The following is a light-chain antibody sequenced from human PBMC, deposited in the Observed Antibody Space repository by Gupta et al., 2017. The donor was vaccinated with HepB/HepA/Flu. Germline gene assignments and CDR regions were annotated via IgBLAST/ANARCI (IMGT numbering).Light chain of an antibody. CDR1: QPISRF. CDR3: QQTGIYSNLT. Sequence: DIEMTQSPSSLSLSVGDTVTISCRASQPISRFLNWYQMKPGRAPNLLIYGASSWHSGVFSRFIGGGVGKNFSLTITGRQQEEFGCYFCQQTGIYSNLTFGRGTNVEV. V-gene: IGKV1-39*01. CDR2: GAS. J-gene: IGKJ1*01.